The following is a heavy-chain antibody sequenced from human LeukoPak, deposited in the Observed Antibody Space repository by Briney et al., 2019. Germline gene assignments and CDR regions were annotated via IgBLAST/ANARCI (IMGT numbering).Heavy chain of an antibody. CDR1: GYTFTGYY. J-gene: IGHJ5*02. CDR2: INPNSGGT. D-gene: IGHD2-2*02. Sequence: ASVKVSCKASGYTFTGYYIHWVRQAPGQGLEWMGWINPNSGGTNYAQKFQGRVTMTRDTSISTAYMELSRLRSDDTAVYYCARGGDCSSTSCYTSWFDPWGQGTLVTVSS. CDR3: ARGGDCSSTSCYTSWFDP. V-gene: IGHV1-2*02.